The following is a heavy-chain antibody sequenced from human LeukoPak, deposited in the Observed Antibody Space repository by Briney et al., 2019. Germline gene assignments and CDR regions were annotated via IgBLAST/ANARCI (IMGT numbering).Heavy chain of an antibody. V-gene: IGHV4-38-2*01. D-gene: IGHD4/OR15-4a*01. CDR2: LYHTGNT. J-gene: IGHJ4*02. CDR3: ARGGLTDHFDY. CDR1: GYSISSGYY. Sequence: SETLSLTCAVSGYSISSGYYWGWIRQPPGKGLEWIGSLYHTGNTYYNSSLKSRLTTSVDTPKNQFSLKLSSVTAADTAVYYCARGGLTDHFDYWGQGTLVTVPS.